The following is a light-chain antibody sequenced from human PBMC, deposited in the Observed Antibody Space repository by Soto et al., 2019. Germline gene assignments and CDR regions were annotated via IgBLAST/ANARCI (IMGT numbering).Light chain of an antibody. V-gene: IGKV3-20*01. J-gene: IGKJ1*01. CDR3: QQYGTSPWT. CDR1: QSVSNSY. Sequence: EIVLTQSPGTLSLSPGERATLSCRASQSVSNSYLAWYQQKPGQAPRLLIYGASSRATGIPDRFSGSGSGTDFTLTISRLEPEDFAVYYCQQYGTSPWTFGQGTKVE. CDR2: GAS.